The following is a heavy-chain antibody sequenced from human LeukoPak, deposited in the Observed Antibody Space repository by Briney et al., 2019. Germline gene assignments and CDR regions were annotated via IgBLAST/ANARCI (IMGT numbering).Heavy chain of an antibody. CDR2: IWYDGSNK. J-gene: IGHJ4*02. CDR1: GFTFSSYG. V-gene: IGHV3-33*01. Sequence: GRSLRLSCAASGFTFSSYGMHWVRQAPGKGLEWVAVIWYDGSNKYYADSVKGRFTISRDNSKNTLYLQMNSLRAEDTAVHYFARDGQGYFDYWGQGTLVTVSS. CDR3: ARDGQGYFDY.